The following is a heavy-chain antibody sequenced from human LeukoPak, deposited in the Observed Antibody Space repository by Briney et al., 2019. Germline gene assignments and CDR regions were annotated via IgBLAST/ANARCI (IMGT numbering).Heavy chain of an antibody. D-gene: IGHD6-13*01. CDR3: ARDGGISSFSEVPFDY. J-gene: IGHJ4*02. CDR1: GFTFSSYG. Sequence: GGSLRLSCAASGFTFSSYGMPWVRQAPGKGLEWVAVISYDGSNKYYADSVKGRFTISRDNSKNTLYLQMNSLRAEDTAVYYCARDGGISSFSEVPFDYWGQGTLVTVSS. V-gene: IGHV3-30*03. CDR2: ISYDGSNK.